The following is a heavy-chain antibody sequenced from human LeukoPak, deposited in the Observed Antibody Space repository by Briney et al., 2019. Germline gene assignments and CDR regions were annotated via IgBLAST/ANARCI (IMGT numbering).Heavy chain of an antibody. J-gene: IGHJ4*02. CDR1: GGTFSSYA. Sequence: GASVKVSCKASGGTFSSYAISWVRQAPGQGLEWMGRIIPILGIANYAQKFQGRVTITADKSTSTAYMELSSLRSEDTAVYYCAIIPSNTVTTIRGAFDYWGQGTLVTVSS. CDR3: AIIPSNTVTTIRGAFDY. CDR2: IIPILGIA. D-gene: IGHD4-17*01. V-gene: IGHV1-69*04.